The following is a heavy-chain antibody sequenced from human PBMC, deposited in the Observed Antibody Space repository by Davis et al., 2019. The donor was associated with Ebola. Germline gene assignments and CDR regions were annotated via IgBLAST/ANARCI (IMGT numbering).Heavy chain of an antibody. D-gene: IGHD6-13*01. CDR3: TREVAVANFDY. J-gene: IGHJ4*02. Sequence: SETLSLTCAVYGGSFSGYYWNWIRQPPGKGLEWIGEINHSGRTNYNPSLKSRVTISVDTSKNQFSLTLTSVTAADTAVYYCTREVAVANFDYWGQGTLVTVSS. CDR1: GGSFSGYY. V-gene: IGHV4-34*01. CDR2: INHSGRT.